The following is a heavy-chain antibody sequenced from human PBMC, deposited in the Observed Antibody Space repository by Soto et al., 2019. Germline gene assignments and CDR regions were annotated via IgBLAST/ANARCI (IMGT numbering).Heavy chain of an antibody. CDR1: GGSISGYY. J-gene: IGHJ3*02. CDR2: IDYYGST. V-gene: IGHV4-59*01. CDR3: ARYFDWPSGFEI. Sequence: PSETLSLTCTVLGGSISGYYWSWIRQPPGKRLEWIGYIDYYGSTNYNPSLKSRVTISVDTSKKQFSLNLGSVTAADTAIYYCARYFDWPSGFEIWGQGTMVTVSS. D-gene: IGHD3-9*01.